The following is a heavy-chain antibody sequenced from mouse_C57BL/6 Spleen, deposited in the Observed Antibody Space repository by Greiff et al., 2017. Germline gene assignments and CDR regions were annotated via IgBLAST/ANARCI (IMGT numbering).Heavy chain of an antibody. D-gene: IGHD1-1*01. Sequence: QVQLQQSGAELVRPGASVTLSCKASGYTFTDYAMHWVKQTPVHGLEWIGAIDPETGGTAYNQKFKGKAILTADKSSSPAYMELRSLTSEDSAVYYCTRREITTVVATEGWFAYWGQGTLVTVSA. CDR1: GYTFTDYA. V-gene: IGHV1-15*01. CDR2: IDPETGGT. J-gene: IGHJ3*01. CDR3: TRREITTVVATEGWFAY.